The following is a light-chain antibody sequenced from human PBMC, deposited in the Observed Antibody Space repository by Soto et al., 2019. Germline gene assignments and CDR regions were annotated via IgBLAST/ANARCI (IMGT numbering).Light chain of an antibody. V-gene: IGKV3-20*01. CDR1: QSVSSSY. Sequence: EIVLTQSPGTLSLSPGERATLSCRASQSVSSSYLAWYQQKPGQAPRLLIYGASSRATGIPGRFSGSGSGTDFTLTISRLEPEDFAVYYCKQYGSSLWTFGQGTKVDIK. CDR2: GAS. J-gene: IGKJ1*01. CDR3: KQYGSSLWT.